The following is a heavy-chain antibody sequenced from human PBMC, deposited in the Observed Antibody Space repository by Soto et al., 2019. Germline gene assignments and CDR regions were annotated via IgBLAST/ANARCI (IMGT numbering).Heavy chain of an antibody. CDR2: ISGSRSMI. V-gene: IGHV3-48*01. CDR3: ARDLNPRPEMLYARLGY. CDR1: GFTFSSYS. D-gene: IGHD2-8*01. J-gene: IGHJ4*02. Sequence: EVQLVESGGGLVQPGGSLRLSCAASGFTFSSYSMNWVRQAPGKGLEWVSYISGSRSMIYYADSVKGRFTISRDNAKNSLYLQMNSLRAEDTAVYYTARDLNPRPEMLYARLGYWGQVTLVTVSS.